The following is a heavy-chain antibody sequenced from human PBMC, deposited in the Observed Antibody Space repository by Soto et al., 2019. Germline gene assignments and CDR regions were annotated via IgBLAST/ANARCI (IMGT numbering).Heavy chain of an antibody. CDR3: ARGGTPIDY. V-gene: IGHV1-18*01. D-gene: IGHD3-16*01. CDR1: GYTFTNFG. Sequence: QVQLVQSGAEVKKPGASVKVSCKASGYTFTNFGISWLRQAPGQGLEWMGGISAYNGNTKYAQNFQGTVTMTTYTSTSTASMELRRLRSDDPALYYRARGGTPIDYWGQGTLVTVSS. J-gene: IGHJ4*02. CDR2: ISAYNGNT.